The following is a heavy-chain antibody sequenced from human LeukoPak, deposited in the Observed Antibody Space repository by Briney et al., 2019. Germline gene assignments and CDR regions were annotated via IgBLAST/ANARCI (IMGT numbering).Heavy chain of an antibody. J-gene: IGHJ4*02. CDR3: ATATNWGESYFDY. D-gene: IGHD7-27*01. V-gene: IGHV1-24*01. CDR2: FDPEDGET. Sequence: GASVKVSCKVSGYTLTELSMHWVRQAPGKGLEWMGGFDPEDGETIYAQKFQGRVTMTEDTSTDTAYMEPSSLRSEDTAVYYCATATNWGESYFDYWGQGTLVTVSS. CDR1: GYTLTELS.